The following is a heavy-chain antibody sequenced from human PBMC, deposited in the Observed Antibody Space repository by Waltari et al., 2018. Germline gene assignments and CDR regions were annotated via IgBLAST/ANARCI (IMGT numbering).Heavy chain of an antibody. CDR2: IYYSGRT. CDR1: GGSISSYY. V-gene: IGHV4-59*01. J-gene: IGHJ3*02. Sequence: QVQLQESGPGLVKPSETLSLTCTVSGGSISSYYWSWIRQPPVKGMEWIGYIYYSGRTNYNPSLKSRVTISVDTSKNQFSLKLSSVTAADTAVYYCARLGDGAFDIWGQGTMVTVSS. CDR3: ARLGDGAFDI.